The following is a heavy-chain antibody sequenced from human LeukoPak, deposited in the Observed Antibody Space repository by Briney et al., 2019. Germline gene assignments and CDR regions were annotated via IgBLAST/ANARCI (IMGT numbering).Heavy chain of an antibody. V-gene: IGHV3-23*01. CDR1: GVTLSSYA. J-gene: IGHJ2*01. D-gene: IGHD1-26*01. CDR3: AKDCTVGASYWYFDL. CDR2: ISSSGSGGNT. Sequence: GGSLRLSCTASGVTLSSYAMSWARQAPGKGLEWVSGISSSGSGGNTCYADSVKGRFTISRDSSKNTLFLHMNTLRAEDTAIYYCAKDCTVGASYWYFDLWGRGTLVTVSS.